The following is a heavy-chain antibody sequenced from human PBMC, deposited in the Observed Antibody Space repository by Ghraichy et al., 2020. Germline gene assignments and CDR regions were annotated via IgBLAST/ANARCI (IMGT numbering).Heavy chain of an antibody. V-gene: IGHV3-30*02. D-gene: IGHD3-10*01. CDR1: GFTFSSYG. CDR3: AAPLGISRIRGVIKEAEYFQH. CDR2: IRYDGSNK. J-gene: IGHJ1*01. Sequence: GGSLRLSCAASGFTFSSYGMHWVRQAPGKGLEWVAFIRYDGSNKYYADSVKGRFTISRDNSKNTLYLQMNSLRAEDTAVYYCAAPLGISRIRGVIKEAEYFQHWGQGTLVTVSS.